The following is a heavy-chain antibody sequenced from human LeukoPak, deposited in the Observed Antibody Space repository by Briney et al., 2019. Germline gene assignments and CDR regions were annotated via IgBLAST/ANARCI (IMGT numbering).Heavy chain of an antibody. CDR3: ARDLVSSSWSFDY. V-gene: IGHV3-11*05. CDR1: GFTFSDYY. J-gene: IGHJ4*02. D-gene: IGHD6-13*01. CDR2: ISSSSSYT. Sequence: PGGSLTLSCAASGFTFSDYYMSWIRQAPGKGLEWVSYISSSSSYTNYADSVKGRFTISRDNAKNSLYLQMNSLGAEDTAVYYCARDLVSSSWSFDYWGQGTLVTVSS.